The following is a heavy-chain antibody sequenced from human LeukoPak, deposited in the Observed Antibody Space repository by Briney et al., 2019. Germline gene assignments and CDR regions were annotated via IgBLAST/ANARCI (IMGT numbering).Heavy chain of an antibody. D-gene: IGHD3-16*01. J-gene: IGHJ4*02. CDR1: GFTFSSYA. V-gene: IGHV3-23*01. CDR3: AKKGGLRNY. CDR2: ISPSGVTS. Sequence: GGSLRLSCAASGFTFSSYAMNWVRQAPGKGLEWVSTISPSGVTSYYADSVKGRFTISRDNSKTTLYLQMNSLRAKDTAVYYCAKKGGLRNYWGQGTLVTVSS.